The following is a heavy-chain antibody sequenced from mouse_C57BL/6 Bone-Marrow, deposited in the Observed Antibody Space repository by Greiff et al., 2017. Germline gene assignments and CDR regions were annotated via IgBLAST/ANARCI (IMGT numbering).Heavy chain of an antibody. CDR1: GYTFTSYW. Sequence: QVQLQQPGAELVKPGASVKLSCKASGYTFTSYWMQWVKQRPGQGLEWIGEIDPSDSYTNYNQKFKGKATLTVDTSSSTAYMQLSSLTSEDSAVYYCARFASFAYWGQGTLVTVSA. D-gene: IGHD6-1*01. CDR2: IDPSDSYT. CDR3: ARFASFAY. J-gene: IGHJ3*01. V-gene: IGHV1-50*01.